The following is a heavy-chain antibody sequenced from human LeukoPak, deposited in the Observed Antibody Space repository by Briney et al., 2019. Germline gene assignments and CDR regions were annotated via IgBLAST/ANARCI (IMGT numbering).Heavy chain of an antibody. Sequence: GGSLRLSCAASGFTFDDYAMHWVRQAPGKGLEWVSAISGSGGSTYYADSVKGRFTISRDNSKNTLYLQMNSLRAEDTAVYYCAKASDYYDSSGYLLWGQGTLVTVSS. J-gene: IGHJ4*02. V-gene: IGHV3-23*01. D-gene: IGHD3-22*01. CDR1: GFTFDDYA. CDR3: AKASDYYDSSGYLL. CDR2: ISGSGGST.